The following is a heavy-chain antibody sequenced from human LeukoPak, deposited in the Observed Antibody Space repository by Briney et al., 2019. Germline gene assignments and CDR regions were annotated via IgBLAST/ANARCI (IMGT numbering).Heavy chain of an antibody. CDR3: ARAEITMVRGVTPFGMDV. V-gene: IGHV1-2*04. D-gene: IGHD3-10*01. CDR2: INPNSGGT. J-gene: IGHJ6*04. Sequence: ASVNVSCKASGYTFTGYYMHWVRQAPGQGLEWMGWINPNSGGTNYAQKFQGWVTMTRDTSISTAYMELSRLRSDDTAVYYCARAEITMVRGVTPFGMDVWGKGTTVTVSS. CDR1: GYTFTGYY.